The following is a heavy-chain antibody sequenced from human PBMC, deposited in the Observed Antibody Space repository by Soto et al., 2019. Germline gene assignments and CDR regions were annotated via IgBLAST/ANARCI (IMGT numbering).Heavy chain of an antibody. D-gene: IGHD1-26*01. CDR3: ARGGASIGILGATNFDY. V-gene: IGHV4-38-2*01. CDR2: INHSGTT. Sequence: SETLSLTCAVSGYSISSGYYWAWIRQSPGMGLEWLGSINHSGTTYYNPSLRSRVTISVDKSKNQFSLKLTSVTAADTAVYYCARGGASIGILGATNFDYWGQAPQVNVSS. CDR1: GYSISSGYY. J-gene: IGHJ4*02.